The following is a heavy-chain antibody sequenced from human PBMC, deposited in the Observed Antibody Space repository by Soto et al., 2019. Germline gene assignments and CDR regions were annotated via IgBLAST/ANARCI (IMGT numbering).Heavy chain of an antibody. CDR1: GGTFSSYA. Sequence: QVQLVQSGAEVKKPGSSVKVSCKASGGTFSSYAISWVRQAPGQGLEWMGGIIPIFGTANYAQKFQGRVTITADESTSTAYMELSSLRSEDTAVYYCARESEAQQRELLSGGAFDIWGQGTMVTVSS. D-gene: IGHD1-26*01. J-gene: IGHJ3*02. CDR2: IIPIFGTA. V-gene: IGHV1-69*01. CDR3: ARESEAQQRELLSGGAFDI.